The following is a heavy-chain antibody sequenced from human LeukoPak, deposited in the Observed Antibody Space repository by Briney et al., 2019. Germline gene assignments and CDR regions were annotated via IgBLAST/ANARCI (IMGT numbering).Heavy chain of an antibody. CDR1: GGPFRAFY. V-gene: IGHV4-59*01. Sequence: SETLSLTCDVSGGPFRAFYWNWIRQPPGKGLEWIGYIYYSGSTNYNPSLKSRVTISVDTSKNQFSLKLSSVTAADTAVYYCARARRSSGFPLGGWFDPWGQGTLVTVSS. D-gene: IGHD6-19*01. CDR3: ARARRSSGFPLGGWFDP. CDR2: IYYSGST. J-gene: IGHJ5*02.